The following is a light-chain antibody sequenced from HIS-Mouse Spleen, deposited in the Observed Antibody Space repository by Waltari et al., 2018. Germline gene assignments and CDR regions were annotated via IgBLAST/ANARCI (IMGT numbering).Light chain of an antibody. CDR1: SCHVGCYNL. Sequence: ALTQPASVSGSPGPSITISCPGTSCHVGCYNLFSWYQQHPGKAPKLMIYEGSKRPSGVSNRFSGSKSGNTASLTISGLQAEDEADYYCCSYAGSSTLVFGGGTKLTVL. CDR2: EGS. CDR3: CSYAGSSTLV. J-gene: IGLJ2*01. V-gene: IGLV2-23*01.